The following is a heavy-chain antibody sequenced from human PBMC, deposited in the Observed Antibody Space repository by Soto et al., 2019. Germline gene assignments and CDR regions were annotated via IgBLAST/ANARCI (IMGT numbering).Heavy chain of an antibody. Sequence: QVQLQQWGAGLLKPSETLSLTCAVYGGSFSGYYWSWIRQPPGKGLEWIGEINHSGSTTYNPSLKSRVTISVDTAKNQFSLKLSSVTAADTAVYYCARDAVTFDYWGQGTLVTVSS. D-gene: IGHD2-21*02. CDR2: INHSGST. J-gene: IGHJ4*02. CDR1: GGSFSGYY. V-gene: IGHV4-34*01. CDR3: ARDAVTFDY.